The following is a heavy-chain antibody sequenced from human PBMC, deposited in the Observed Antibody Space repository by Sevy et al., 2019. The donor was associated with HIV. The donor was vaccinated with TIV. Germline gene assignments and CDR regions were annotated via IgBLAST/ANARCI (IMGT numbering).Heavy chain of an antibody. CDR2: IKRDGSER. Sequence: GGSLRLSCAASGFTFSNYWMTWVRQAPGKGLEWVANIKRDGSERYYVASVKGRFTISSDNAKNSLYLQMNSLRADDTAVYYCARDCSSTTCLWGLDVWGQGTTVTVSS. CDR3: ARDCSSTTCLWGLDV. J-gene: IGHJ6*02. D-gene: IGHD2-2*01. CDR1: GFTFSNYW. V-gene: IGHV3-7*03.